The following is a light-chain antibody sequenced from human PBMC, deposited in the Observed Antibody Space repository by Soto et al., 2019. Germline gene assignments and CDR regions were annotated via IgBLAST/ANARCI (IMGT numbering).Light chain of an antibody. V-gene: IGKV3-15*01. CDR3: HQYNNWPPWT. J-gene: IGKJ1*01. CDR2: GAS. CDR1: QTVSSN. Sequence: EILMTQSPATLSVSPGERPPLSCRASQTVSSNYAWYQQKPGQAPRLLIYGASTRATGIPARFSSSGSGTEFTLTISSLQSEDYAVYYCHQYNNWPPWTFGQGTKVDI.